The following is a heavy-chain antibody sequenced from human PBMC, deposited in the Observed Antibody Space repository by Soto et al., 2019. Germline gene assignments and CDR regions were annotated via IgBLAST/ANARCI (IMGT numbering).Heavy chain of an antibody. V-gene: IGHV3-23*01. Sequence: GGSLRLSCVASGFTFRSCAMNWVRQAPGKGLEWVSGIDKSGGNTYYAEYVKGRFTIFRDNSENTLYLQMNSLRAEDTVVYYCAKVGDSGSGSYYRPVDYWGQGALVTVSS. CDR1: GFTFRSCA. J-gene: IGHJ4*02. CDR3: AKVGDSGSGSYYRPVDY. CDR2: IDKSGGNT. D-gene: IGHD3-10*01.